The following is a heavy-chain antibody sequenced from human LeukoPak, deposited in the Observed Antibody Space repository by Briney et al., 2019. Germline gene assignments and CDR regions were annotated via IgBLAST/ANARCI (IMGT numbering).Heavy chain of an antibody. CDR3: ARSEYYYDSSGYYWALDYFDY. D-gene: IGHD3-22*01. J-gene: IGHJ4*02. Sequence: SETLSLTCTVSGDSISSDDYYWSWIRQPAGKGLEWIGRFSASGNSNCNPSLKSRLTMSIDTSRNQFSLKLTSVTAADTAVYYCARSEYYYDSSGYYWALDYFDYWGQGTLVTVSS. V-gene: IGHV4-61*02. CDR1: GDSISSDDYY. CDR2: FSASGNS.